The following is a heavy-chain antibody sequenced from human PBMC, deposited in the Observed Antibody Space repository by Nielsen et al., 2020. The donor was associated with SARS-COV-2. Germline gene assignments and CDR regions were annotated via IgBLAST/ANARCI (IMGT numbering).Heavy chain of an antibody. V-gene: IGHV1-46*01. D-gene: IGHD6-6*01. Sequence: ASVKVSCKASGYTFTSYYMLWVRHAPGQGLEWMGMINPSGSITRYAQKFQGRVTMTRDTSTSTVYVELRSLRSDDTAVYYCAREYSSSLPYHIHWGQGTLVTVSS. CDR1: GYTFTSYY. J-gene: IGHJ4*02. CDR3: AREYSSSLPYHIH. CDR2: INPSGSIT.